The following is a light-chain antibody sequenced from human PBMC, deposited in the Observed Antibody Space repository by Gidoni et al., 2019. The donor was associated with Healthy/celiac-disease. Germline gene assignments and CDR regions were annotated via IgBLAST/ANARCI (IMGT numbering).Light chain of an antibody. Sequence: DIQMTQSPSSLSASVGDRVTITCRASQSITTYLNWYQQKPGKAPKLLIYAASSLRSGVPSRFSGSGSGTDFTLTISSLHPEDFATYYCQQSYSTQWTFXXXTKVEIK. CDR2: AAS. J-gene: IGKJ1*01. CDR3: QQSYSTQWT. CDR1: QSITTY. V-gene: IGKV1-39*01.